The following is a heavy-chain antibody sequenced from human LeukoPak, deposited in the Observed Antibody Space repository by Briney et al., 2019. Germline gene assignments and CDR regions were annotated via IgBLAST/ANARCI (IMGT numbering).Heavy chain of an antibody. CDR2: LSANGGST. J-gene: IGHJ6*02. CDR3: ARGNYHAMDV. Sequence: GGSLRLSCAVSGFTFNTYAMTWVRQAPGKGLEWVSSLSANGGSTYYADSVKGRFTISRDNSKNTLYLQMNSLRAEDTAVYYCARGNYHAMDVWGQGTTVTVSS. CDR1: GFTFNTYA. V-gene: IGHV3-23*01.